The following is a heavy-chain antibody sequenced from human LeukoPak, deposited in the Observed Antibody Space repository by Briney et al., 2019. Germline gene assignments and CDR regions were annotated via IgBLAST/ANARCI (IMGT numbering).Heavy chain of an antibody. Sequence: GASVKVSCKASGYTFTSYVISWVRQAPGQGLEWMGWISVYNGNTNYAQKLQGRVTMTTDTSTSTAYMELRSLRSDDTAVYYCARIVVVPAAYGGIAARTADYWGQGTLVTVSS. D-gene: IGHD2-2*01. V-gene: IGHV1-18*01. J-gene: IGHJ4*02. CDR1: GYTFTSYV. CDR3: ARIVVVPAAYGGIAARTADY. CDR2: ISVYNGNT.